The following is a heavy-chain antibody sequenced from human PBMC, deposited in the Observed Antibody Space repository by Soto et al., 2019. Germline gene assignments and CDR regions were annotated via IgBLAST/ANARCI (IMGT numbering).Heavy chain of an antibody. V-gene: IGHV1-69*13. CDR2: IIPIFGTA. CDR3: ARDLSGWFGSGGYYYYGMDV. J-gene: IGHJ6*02. D-gene: IGHD3-10*01. Sequence: GASVKVSCKASGGTFSSYAISWVRQAPGQGLEWMGGIIPIFGTANYAQKFQGRVTITADESTSTAYMELSSLRSEDTAVYYCARDLSGWFGSGGYYYYGMDVWGQGTTVTVSS. CDR1: GGTFSSYA.